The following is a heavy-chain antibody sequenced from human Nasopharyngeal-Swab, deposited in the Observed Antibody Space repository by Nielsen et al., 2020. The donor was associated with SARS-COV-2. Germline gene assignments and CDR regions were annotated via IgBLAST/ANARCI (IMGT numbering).Heavy chain of an antibody. CDR3: ARLGRSEAAAGSYNWFDP. Sequence: SETLSLTCAVYGGSLSGYYWSWIRQPPGKGLEWIGEINHSGGTKYNPSLKSRVTISVDTSKIQFPLRLSSVTAADTAVYYCARLGRSEAAAGSYNWFDPWGQGTLVTVSS. CDR2: INHSGGT. J-gene: IGHJ5*02. D-gene: IGHD6-13*01. V-gene: IGHV4-34*01. CDR1: GGSLSGYY.